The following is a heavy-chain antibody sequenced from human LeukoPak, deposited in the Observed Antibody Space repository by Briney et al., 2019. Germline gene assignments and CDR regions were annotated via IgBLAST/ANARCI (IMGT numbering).Heavy chain of an antibody. D-gene: IGHD5-18*01. J-gene: IGHJ3*02. CDR2: IYYSGST. CDR1: GGSVSSGSYY. V-gene: IGHV4-61*01. CDR3: ARPSGYSYGYGNDAFDI. Sequence: PSETLSLACTVSGGSVSSGSYYWSWIRQPPGKGLEWIGYIYYSGSTNYNPSLKGRVTISVDTSKNQFSLKLSSVTAADTAVYYCARPSGYSYGYGNDAFDIWGQGTMVTVSS.